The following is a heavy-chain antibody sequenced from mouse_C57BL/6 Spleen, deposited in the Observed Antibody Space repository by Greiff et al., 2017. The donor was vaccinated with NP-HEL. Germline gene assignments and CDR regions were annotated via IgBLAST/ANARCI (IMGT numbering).Heavy chain of an antibody. D-gene: IGHD1-1*01. Sequence: QVQLKESGPGLVQPSQSLSITCTVSGFSLTSYGVHWVRQSPGKGLEWLGVIWSGGSTDYNAAFISRLSISKDNSKSQVFFKMNSLQAYDTAIYYCARNSRVITTVVATDYAMDYWGQGTSVTVSS. CDR3: ARNSRVITTVVATDYAMDY. CDR2: IWSGGST. J-gene: IGHJ4*01. CDR1: GFSLTSYG. V-gene: IGHV2-2*01.